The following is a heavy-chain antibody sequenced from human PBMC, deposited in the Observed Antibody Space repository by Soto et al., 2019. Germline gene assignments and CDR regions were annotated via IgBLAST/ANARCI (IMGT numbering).Heavy chain of an antibody. CDR3: AKEGFDWLVNDY. V-gene: IGHV3-23*01. CDR2: ISGSGGST. Sequence: EVQLLESGGGLVQHGGSLRLSCAASGFTFSSYAMSWVRQAPGKGLEWVSAISGSGGSTYYAESGKGRFTISRDNSKNTLYLQMNSLRAEDTAVYYCAKEGFDWLVNDYWGQGTLVTVSS. D-gene: IGHD3-9*01. CDR1: GFTFSSYA. J-gene: IGHJ4*02.